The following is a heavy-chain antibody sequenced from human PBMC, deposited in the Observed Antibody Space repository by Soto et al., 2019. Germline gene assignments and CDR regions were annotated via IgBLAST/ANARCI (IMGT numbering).Heavy chain of an antibody. CDR1: GFTFSSYG. CDR3: ARSYYYDSSGYYRSFFQH. D-gene: IGHD3-22*01. Sequence: PGGSLRLSCAASGFTFSSYGMHGVRPKPGKGLEWVAVIWYDGSNKYYADSVKGRFTISRDNSKNTLYLQMNSLRAEDTAVYYCARSYYYDSSGYYRSFFQHWGQGTLVTVSS. J-gene: IGHJ1*01. V-gene: IGHV3-33*01. CDR2: IWYDGSNK.